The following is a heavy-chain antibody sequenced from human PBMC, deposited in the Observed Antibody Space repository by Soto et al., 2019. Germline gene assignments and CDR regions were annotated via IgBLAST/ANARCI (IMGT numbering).Heavy chain of an antibody. CDR1: GFIFSSYG. V-gene: IGHV3-33*01. J-gene: IGHJ5*02. Sequence: QVQLVESGGGVVQPGRSLRLSCAASGFIFSSYGMHWVRQAPGKGLEWVAVIWYDGTNTYYGDSVKGRFTISRDNSKNTVYLQMNSPRAEDTAVYYCAGDLGGEQQLVNWFDPWGQGTLVTVSS. CDR2: IWYDGTNT. D-gene: IGHD6-13*01. CDR3: AGDLGGEQQLVNWFDP.